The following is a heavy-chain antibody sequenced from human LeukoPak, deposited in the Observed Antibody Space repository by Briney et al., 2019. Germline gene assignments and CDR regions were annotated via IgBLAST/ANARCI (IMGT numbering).Heavy chain of an antibody. CDR2: LHPNSGGT. Sequence: GASVKVSCKASGYTFTGYYLHWVGQAPGQGLEGMGRLHPNSGGTNYAQNFQGRVTMTTDTSISTAYMELNRLTSDDTAVYYCARGPMVRDFNWFVPWSREAWSASPQ. V-gene: IGHV1-2*06. D-gene: IGHD3-10*01. CDR3: ARGPMVRDFNWFVP. CDR1: GYTFTGYY. J-gene: IGHJ5*02.